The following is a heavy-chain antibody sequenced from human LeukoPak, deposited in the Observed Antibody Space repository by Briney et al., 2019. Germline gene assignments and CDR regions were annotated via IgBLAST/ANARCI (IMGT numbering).Heavy chain of an antibody. V-gene: IGHV4-4*09. CDR2: IYTSGST. CDR1: GGSISSGY. CDR3: AKSYFDYSTYYSYYFNL. D-gene: IGHD4-11*01. J-gene: IGHJ4*02. Sequence: SETLSLTCAVSGGSISSGYWSWIRQPPGRGLEWIGYIYTSGSTNYNPSLKSRVTISVDTSKNQFALKLSSVTAADTAVYYCAKSYFDYSTYYSYYFNLWGQGALVTVSS.